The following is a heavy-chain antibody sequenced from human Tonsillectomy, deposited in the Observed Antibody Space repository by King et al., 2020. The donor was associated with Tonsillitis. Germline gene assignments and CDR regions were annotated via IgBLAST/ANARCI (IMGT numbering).Heavy chain of an antibody. CDR1: GGTFSNYA. Sequence: QLVQSGAEVKKPGSSVKVSCKASGGTFSNYAISWVRQAPGQGLEWMGGIMPIFATTNYAQKFQGRVTITADESTSTAYMELTSLRSEDTAVYYCARAPDQDFVSSGYYPLGYWGQGTLVTVSS. CDR2: IMPIFATT. D-gene: IGHD3-22*01. J-gene: IGHJ4*02. V-gene: IGHV1-69*12. CDR3: ARAPDQDFVSSGYYPLGY.